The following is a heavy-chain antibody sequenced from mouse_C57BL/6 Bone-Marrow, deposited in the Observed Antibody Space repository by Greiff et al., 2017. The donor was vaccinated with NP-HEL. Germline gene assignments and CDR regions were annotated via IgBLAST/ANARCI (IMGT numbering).Heavy chain of an antibody. CDR1: GFSLTSYG. CDR3: ASTSHDYGSSYVGWYFDV. V-gene: IGHV2-2*01. D-gene: IGHD1-1*01. Sequence: QVQLQQSGPGLVQPSQSLSITCTVSGFSLTSYGVHWVRQSPGKGLEWLGVIWSGGSTDYNAAFISRLSISKDNSKSQVFVKVNSLQTDNTAVYYCASTSHDYGSSYVGWYFDVWGTGTTVTVSS. J-gene: IGHJ1*03. CDR2: IWSGGST.